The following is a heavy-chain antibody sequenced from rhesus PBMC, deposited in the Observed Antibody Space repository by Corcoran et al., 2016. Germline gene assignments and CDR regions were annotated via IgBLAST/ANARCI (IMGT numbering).Heavy chain of an antibody. CDR2: IYGGSGST. V-gene: IGHV4-147*01. Sequence: QVQLQESGPGLVKPSETLSLTCAVSGGSISSNYWCWIRQSPGKGLEWIGSIYGGSGSTSYHPSLKRRVTISPDPSKNQFSLKRSSVTAADTAVYYCARYWATVASKFDVWGPGVLVTVSS. CDR1: GGSISSNY. D-gene: IGHD4-29*01. J-gene: IGHJ5-1*01. CDR3: ARYWATVASKFDV.